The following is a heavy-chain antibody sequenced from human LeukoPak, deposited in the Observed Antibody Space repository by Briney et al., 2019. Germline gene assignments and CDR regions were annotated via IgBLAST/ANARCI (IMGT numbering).Heavy chain of an antibody. CDR3: ASVRQWLVSWYFDL. J-gene: IGHJ2*01. CDR2: INAGNGNT. CDR1: GYTFTSYA. Sequence: VASVKVSCKASGYTFTSYAIHWVRQPPGQRLEWMGWINAGNGNTKYSKKFQGRVTITRDTSASTDYMELSSLRSEDTAVYYCASVRQWLVSWYFDLWGRGTLVTVSS. V-gene: IGHV1-3*01. D-gene: IGHD6-19*01.